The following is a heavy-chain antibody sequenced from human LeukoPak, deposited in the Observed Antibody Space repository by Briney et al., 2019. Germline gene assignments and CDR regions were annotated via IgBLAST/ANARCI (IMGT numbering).Heavy chain of an antibody. Sequence: GGSLRLSCAASKFAFSSYAMSWVRQAPGKGLEWVSAISGGGGNTYYADSVKGRFAISRDNSKNTLYLQMNSLRAEDTAVYYCGKNRYSGSLSPFDIWGQGTMVTVSS. CDR3: GKNRYSGSLSPFDI. D-gene: IGHD1-26*01. CDR2: ISGGGGNT. V-gene: IGHV3-23*01. J-gene: IGHJ3*02. CDR1: KFAFSSYA.